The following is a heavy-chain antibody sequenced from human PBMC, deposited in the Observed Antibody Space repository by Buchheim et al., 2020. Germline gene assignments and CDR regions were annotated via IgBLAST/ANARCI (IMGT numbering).Heavy chain of an antibody. CDR1: GFTFSDYY. Sequence: QVQLVESGGGLVKPGGSLRLSCAASGFTFSDYYMSWIRQAPGKGLEWISYISSGNTIYYPDSARGRFTISRDSAKNSLYLQMNSLRAEDTAVYYCARRYCSGDTCSWYFDLWGRGTL. V-gene: IGHV3-11*01. CDR3: ARRYCSGDTCSWYFDL. D-gene: IGHD2-15*01. J-gene: IGHJ2*01. CDR2: ISSGNTI.